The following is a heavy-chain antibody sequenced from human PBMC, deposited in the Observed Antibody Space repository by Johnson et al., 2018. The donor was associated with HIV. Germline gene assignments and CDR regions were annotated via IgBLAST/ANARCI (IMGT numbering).Heavy chain of an antibody. J-gene: IGHJ3*02. CDR1: GFTFSSYA. CDR2: ISGSGGST. D-gene: IGHD3-22*01. CDR3: ARGPRHTYHYDSSGYSGAFDI. V-gene: IGHV3-23*04. Sequence: EKLVESGGGLVQPGGSLRLSCAASGFTFSSYAMSWVRQAPGKGLEWVSAISGSGGSTYYADSVQGRFTISRDNSKNTLYLQMNSLRAEDTAVYYCARGPRHTYHYDSSGYSGAFDIWGQGTMVTVSS.